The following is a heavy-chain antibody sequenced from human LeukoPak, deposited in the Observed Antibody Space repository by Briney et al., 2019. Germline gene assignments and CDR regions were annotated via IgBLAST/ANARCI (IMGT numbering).Heavy chain of an antibody. V-gene: IGHV1-69*02. CDR2: IIPIVDIA. CDR3: ARTTRNLLEY. Sequence: SVKVSCKASGGTFSSYSISWVRQAPGQGLEWMGRIIPIVDIANYAQKFQGRVTITADKSTSTAYMELSSLRSEDTAVYYCARTTRNLLEYWGQGTLSPSPQ. D-gene: IGHD1-14*01. J-gene: IGHJ4*02. CDR1: GGTFSSYS.